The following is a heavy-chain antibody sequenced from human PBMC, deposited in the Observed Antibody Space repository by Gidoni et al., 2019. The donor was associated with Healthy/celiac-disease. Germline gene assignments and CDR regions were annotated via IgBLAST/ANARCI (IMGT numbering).Heavy chain of an antibody. D-gene: IGHD3-10*01. CDR1: GFPFSSYA. J-gene: IGHJ3*02. CDR2: ISYDGRNK. Sequence: QVQLVDSGVGVVQPGRSLRLYCAASGFPFSSYAMHWVRQAPGKGLEWVAVISYDGRNKYYADSVKGRLTISRDNSKKTLYLQMNSLRAEETAVYYCARINLGLARAFDIWGQGTMVTVSS. CDR3: ARINLGLARAFDI. V-gene: IGHV3-30*04.